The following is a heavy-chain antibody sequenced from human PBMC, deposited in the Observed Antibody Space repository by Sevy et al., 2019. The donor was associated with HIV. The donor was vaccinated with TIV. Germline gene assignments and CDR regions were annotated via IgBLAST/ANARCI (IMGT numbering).Heavy chain of an antibody. V-gene: IGHV7-4-1*02. D-gene: IGHD3-10*01. Sequence: ASVKVSCKASGYTFTKYGMNWVRQAPGQGPEWMGWINTNTGTPTYDQGFTGRFVFSLDTSVSTAHLLISSLKTDVTXXXXXXXXXXXXXXVIFGYWGQGTPVTVSS. CDR1: GYTFTKYG. CDR2: INTNTGTP. J-gene: IGHJ4*02. CDR3: XXXXXXXXXVIFGY.